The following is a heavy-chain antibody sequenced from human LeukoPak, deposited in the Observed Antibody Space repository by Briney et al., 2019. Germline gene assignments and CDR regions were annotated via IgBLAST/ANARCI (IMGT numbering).Heavy chain of an antibody. CDR3: ARMYYDFWSGYRKGDYYYGMDV. Sequence: SETLSRTCTVSGGSISSYYWSWIRQPPGKGLEWIGYIYYSGSTNYNRSLKSRVTISVDTSKNQFSLKLSSVTAADTAVYYCARMYYDFWSGYRKGDYYYGMDVWGQGTTVTVSS. J-gene: IGHJ6*02. CDR1: GGSISSYY. CDR2: IYYSGST. V-gene: IGHV4-59*01. D-gene: IGHD3-3*01.